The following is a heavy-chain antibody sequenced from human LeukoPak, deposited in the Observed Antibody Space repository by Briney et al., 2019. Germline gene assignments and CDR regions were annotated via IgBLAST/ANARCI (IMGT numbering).Heavy chain of an antibody. J-gene: IGHJ4*02. D-gene: IGHD6-13*01. Sequence: GGSLRLSCAASGFTFSSYGMHWVRQAPGKGLEWVAVISYDGSNKYYADSVKGRFTISRDNSKNTLYLQMNSLRAEDTAVYYCAKDQQQKTLPPFDYWGQGTLVTVSS. CDR2: ISYDGSNK. CDR3: AKDQQQKTLPPFDY. V-gene: IGHV3-30*18. CDR1: GFTFSSYG.